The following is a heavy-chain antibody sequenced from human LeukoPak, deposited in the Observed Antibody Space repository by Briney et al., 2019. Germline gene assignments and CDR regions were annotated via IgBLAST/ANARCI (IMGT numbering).Heavy chain of an antibody. CDR3: AKDLDWNFYF. Sequence: GGSQTLSCAPSGFTFSSYWMNWVRQAPGKGLEWLSNIKEEGTVKNYVDSVKGRHTISRDNAKHSLYLRLNRQRADHTAFYYCAKDLDWNFYFWGQGTLVSVSS. CDR2: IKEEGTVK. CDR1: GFTFSSYW. J-gene: IGHJ4*02. D-gene: IGHD1-1*01. V-gene: IGHV3-7*03.